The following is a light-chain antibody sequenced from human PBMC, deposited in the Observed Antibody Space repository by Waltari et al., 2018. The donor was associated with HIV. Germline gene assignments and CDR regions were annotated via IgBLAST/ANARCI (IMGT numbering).Light chain of an antibody. J-gene: IGKJ2*01. CDR2: GAS. V-gene: IGKV3-15*01. CDR1: QSVSSN. Sequence: EIVMTQSPATLSVSPGERATLSCRASQSVSSNLAWYQQKPGQAPRLLIYGASTRATGIPARFSGSGSGTDFTLTISSLQSEDFAVYYCQQYYRTPWTFGQGTTLEIK. CDR3: QQYYRTPWT.